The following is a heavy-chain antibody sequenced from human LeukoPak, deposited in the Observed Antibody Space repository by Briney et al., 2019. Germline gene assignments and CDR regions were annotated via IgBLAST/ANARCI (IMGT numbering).Heavy chain of an antibody. V-gene: IGHV4-34*01. CDR2: INHSGST. CDR3: ARGPVAGRSGYRY. D-gene: IGHD3-3*01. CDR1: GGSFSGYY. J-gene: IGHJ4*02. Sequence: SETLSLTCAVYGGSFSGYYWSWIRQPPGKGLEWIGEINHSGSTNYNPSLKSRVTISVDTSKNQFSLKLSPVTAADTAVYYCARGPVAGRSGYRYWGQGTLVTVSS.